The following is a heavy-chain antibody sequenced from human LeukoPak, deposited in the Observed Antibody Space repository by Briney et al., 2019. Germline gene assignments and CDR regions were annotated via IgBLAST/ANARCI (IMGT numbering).Heavy chain of an antibody. CDR2: ISYDGSNK. CDR3: ARVGVNSCGGDCYSDY. CDR1: GFTFSSYA. J-gene: IGHJ4*02. D-gene: IGHD2-21*02. Sequence: GGSLRLSCAASGFTFSSYAMHWVRQAPGKGLEWVAVISYDGSNKYYADSVKGRFTISRDNSKNTLYLQMNSLRAEDTAVYYCARVGVNSCGGDCYSDYWGQGTLVTVSS. V-gene: IGHV3-30-3*01.